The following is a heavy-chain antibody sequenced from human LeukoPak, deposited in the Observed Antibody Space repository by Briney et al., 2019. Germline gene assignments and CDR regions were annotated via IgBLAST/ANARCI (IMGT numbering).Heavy chain of an antibody. CDR1: GFTFSTYT. D-gene: IGHD7-27*01. Sequence: GGSLRLSCAASGFTFSTYTMYWVRHPPGKRLEWVSIIGSSGGGIHYADSVKGRFTISRDNSKNALYLQVNSLRVEDTAVYYCAIDPNWGTHSWGQGVLVTVSS. V-gene: IGHV3-23*01. CDR2: IGSSGGGI. CDR3: AIDPNWGTHS. J-gene: IGHJ4*02.